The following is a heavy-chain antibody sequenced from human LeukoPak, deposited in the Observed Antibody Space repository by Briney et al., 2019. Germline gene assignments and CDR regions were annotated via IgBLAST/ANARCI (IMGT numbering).Heavy chain of an antibody. CDR3: ARDRPLYDFWSGHYGSIMYGMDV. Sequence: SETLPLTCAVYGGSFSGYYWSWIRQPPGKGLEWIGEINHSGSTNYNPSLKRRVTISVDTSKNQFSLKLRSVTAADTAVYYCARDRPLYDFWSGHYGSIMYGMDVWGQGTTVTVSS. D-gene: IGHD3-3*01. J-gene: IGHJ6*02. CDR1: GGSFSGYY. V-gene: IGHV4-34*01. CDR2: INHSGST.